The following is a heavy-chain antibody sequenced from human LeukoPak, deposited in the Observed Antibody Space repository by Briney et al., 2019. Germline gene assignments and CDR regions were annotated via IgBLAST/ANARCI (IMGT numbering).Heavy chain of an antibody. J-gene: IGHJ3*02. CDR3: ARLLWLDNGEHNDAFEI. D-gene: IGHD1-1*01. CDR1: GYSFTSYW. CDR2: IYPGDSDT. V-gene: IGHV5-51*01. Sequence: GESLKISCKGSGYSFTSYWIGWVRQMPGKGLEWMGLIYPGDSDTRYSPSFQGQVTISADKSISTGYLHWSSLKASDTATYYCARLLWLDNGEHNDAFEIWGQGTMVIVSS.